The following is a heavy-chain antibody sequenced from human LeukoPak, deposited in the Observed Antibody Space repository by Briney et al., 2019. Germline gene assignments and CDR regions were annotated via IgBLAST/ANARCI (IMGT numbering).Heavy chain of an antibody. D-gene: IGHD4-23*01. CDR3: ARDGKAFDI. CDR1: GGSISSGGYY. J-gene: IGHJ3*02. Sequence: SETASLTCTVSGGSISSGGYYCSWIRQPAGKGLEWIGRIYTSGSTNYNPSLKSRVTMSVDTSKNQFSLKLSSVTAADTAVYYCARDGKAFDIWGQGTMVTVSS. V-gene: IGHV4-61*02. CDR2: IYTSGST.